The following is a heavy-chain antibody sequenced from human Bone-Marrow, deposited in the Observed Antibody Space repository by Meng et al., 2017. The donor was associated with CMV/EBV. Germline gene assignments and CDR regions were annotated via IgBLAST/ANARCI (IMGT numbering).Heavy chain of an antibody. J-gene: IGHJ6*02. CDR1: GFTFSNYW. D-gene: IGHD2-8*01. CDR2: ISSSGSTI. Sequence: GESLKISCAASGFTFSNYWLSWVRQAPGKGLEWVSYISSSGSTIYYADSVKGRFTISRDNSKNTLYLQMNSLRAEDTAVYYCARDRPQIVLMVYASTYYYYYGMDVWGQGTTVTVS. CDR3: ARDRPQIVLMVYASTYYYYYGMDV. V-gene: IGHV3-48*01.